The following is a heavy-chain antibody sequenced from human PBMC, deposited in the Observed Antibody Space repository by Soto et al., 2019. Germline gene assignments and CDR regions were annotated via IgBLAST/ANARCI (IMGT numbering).Heavy chain of an antibody. CDR2: INHSGST. Sequence: PWETLSLTCAVYGGSFSGYYWSWIRQPPGKGLEWIGEINHSGSTNYNPSLKSRVTISVDTSKNQFSLKLSSVTAADTAVYYCAGGSRAAVYSSSWYRWFDPWGQGTLVTVSS. CDR3: AGGSRAAVYSSSWYRWFDP. CDR1: GGSFSGYY. V-gene: IGHV4-34*01. D-gene: IGHD6-13*01. J-gene: IGHJ5*02.